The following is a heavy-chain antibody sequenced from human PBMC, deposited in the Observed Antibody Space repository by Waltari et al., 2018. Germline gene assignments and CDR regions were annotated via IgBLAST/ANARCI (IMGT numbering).Heavy chain of an antibody. CDR1: GGSISGYY. CDR2: VYSSRTT. D-gene: IGHD1-26*01. CDR3: ARGGWELLYYYYYMDV. J-gene: IGHJ6*03. V-gene: IGHV4-59*01. Sequence: QVQLLVSGPGLVEPSETLSLTCTVPGGSISGYYWSWTRQPPGKGLEWLGYVYSSRTTNYNPALKSRVTISVDTSKTQFSLKLSLVTAADTAVYYCARGGWELLYYYYYMDVWGKGTTVTVSS.